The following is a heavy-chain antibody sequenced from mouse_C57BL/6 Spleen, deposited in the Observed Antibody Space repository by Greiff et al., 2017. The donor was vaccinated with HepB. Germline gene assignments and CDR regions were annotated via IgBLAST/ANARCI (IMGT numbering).Heavy chain of an antibody. CDR2: ISDGGSYT. J-gene: IGHJ1*03. Sequence: DVHLVESGGGLVKPGGSLKLSCAASGFTFSSYAMSWVRQTPEKRLEWVATISDGGSYTYYPDNVKGRFTISRDNAKNNLYLQMSHLKSEDTAMYYCARDRELRYFDVWGTGTTVTVSS. CDR1: GFTFSSYA. V-gene: IGHV5-4*01. CDR3: ARDRELRYFDV. D-gene: IGHD6-1*01.